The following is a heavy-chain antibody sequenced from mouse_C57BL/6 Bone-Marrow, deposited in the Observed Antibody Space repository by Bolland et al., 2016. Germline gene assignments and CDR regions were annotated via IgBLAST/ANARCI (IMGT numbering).Heavy chain of an antibody. CDR3: ARETTVVAPYAMDY. CDR2: ST. Sequence: STNYNEKFKSKATLTVDKSSSTAYMQLSSLTSEDSAVYYCARETTVVAPYAMDYWGQG. D-gene: IGHD1-1*01. V-gene: IGHV1-64*01. J-gene: IGHJ4*01.